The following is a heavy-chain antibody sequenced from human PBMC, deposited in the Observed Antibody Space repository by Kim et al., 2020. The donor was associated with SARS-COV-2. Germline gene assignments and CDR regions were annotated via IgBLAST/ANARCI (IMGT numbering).Heavy chain of an antibody. V-gene: IGHV3-23*01. J-gene: IGHJ4*02. Sequence: ADYTKDRFTIARDNSKNTLYLQMNSLGAEDTAVYYCAKATVDIVATIPTVWRQGTLVTVSS. D-gene: IGHD5-12*01. CDR3: AKATVDIVATIPTV.